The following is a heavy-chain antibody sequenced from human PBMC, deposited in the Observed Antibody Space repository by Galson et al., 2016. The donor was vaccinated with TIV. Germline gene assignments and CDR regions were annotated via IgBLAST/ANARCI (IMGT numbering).Heavy chain of an antibody. D-gene: IGHD3-10*01. CDR1: GFTFSSYA. V-gene: IGHV3-23*01. CDR3: AKTMVRGVIISTYYYGLDV. J-gene: IGHJ6*02. CDR2: ISGSGGRT. Sequence: SLRLSCAASGFTFSSYAMSWVRQAPGKGLEWVSAISGSGGRTYHADSVQGRFTISRDNSQNTLYLQMNRLRAEDTAVYYCAKTMVRGVIISTYYYGLDVWGPGTTVTLSS.